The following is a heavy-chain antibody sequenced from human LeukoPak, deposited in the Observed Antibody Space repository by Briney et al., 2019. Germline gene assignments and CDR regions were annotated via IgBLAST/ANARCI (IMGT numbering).Heavy chain of an antibody. CDR3: ARAFGYYDSSGYPSGEFQH. CDR2: IYYSGST. V-gene: IGHV4-31*03. Sequence: SQTLSLTCTVSGGSISSDGYYWSWIRQHPGKGLEWIGYIYYSGSTYYNPSLKSRVTISVDASKNQFSLKLSSVTAADTAVYYCARAFGYYDSSGYPSGEFQHWGQGTLVTVSS. CDR1: GGSISSDGYY. J-gene: IGHJ1*01. D-gene: IGHD3-22*01.